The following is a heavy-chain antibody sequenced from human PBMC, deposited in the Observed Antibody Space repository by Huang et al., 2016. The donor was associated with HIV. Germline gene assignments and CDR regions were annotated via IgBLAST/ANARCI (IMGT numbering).Heavy chain of an antibody. V-gene: IGHV1-46*01. D-gene: IGHD3-22*01. CDR2: SNPGGGST. CDR3: ARDRDFYDSSGYWGFNYFDY. J-gene: IGHJ4*02. CDR1: GYAFTSYY. Sequence: QVQLVQSGAEVKKPGASVKVSCKASGYAFTSYYMHWVRQAPGQGLEWMGISNPGGGSTSNAQKFQGRVTTTRDTSTTTVFMELSSLRSEDTAVYYCARDRDFYDSSGYWGFNYFDYWGQGTLVTVSS.